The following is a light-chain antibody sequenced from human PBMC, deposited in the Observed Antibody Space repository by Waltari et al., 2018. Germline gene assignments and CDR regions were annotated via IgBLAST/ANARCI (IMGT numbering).Light chain of an antibody. V-gene: IGLV1-51*01. CDR3: GTWDSSLSAVV. J-gene: IGLJ2*01. CDR2: ENN. CDR1: SSNIGKNY. Sequence: QSVLTQPPSVSAAPGQKVTISCYGSSSNIGKNYVSWYQQLQGTAPKLLIYENNKRPSGIPDRFSGSKSGTSATLGITGLQTGDEADYYCGTWDSSLSAVVFGGGTKLTVL.